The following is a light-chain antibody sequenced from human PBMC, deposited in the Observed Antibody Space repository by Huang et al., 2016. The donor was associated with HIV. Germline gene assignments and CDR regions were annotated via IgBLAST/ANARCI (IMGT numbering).Light chain of an antibody. V-gene: IGKV1-17*03. J-gene: IGKJ1*01. Sequence: DIQMTQSPSAMSASVGDNVTITCRASQAISNYLVWFQQKPGRAPKRLIYAASSLQSGVPSRVSGSGYGTKFTLTISSLQPEDFATYYCLQHHAYPRTFGPGTKVEVK. CDR1: QAISNY. CDR3: LQHHAYPRT. CDR2: AAS.